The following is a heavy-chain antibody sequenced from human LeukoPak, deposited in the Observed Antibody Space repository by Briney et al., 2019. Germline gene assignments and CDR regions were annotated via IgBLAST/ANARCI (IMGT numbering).Heavy chain of an antibody. CDR3: ARDLGSSVGVVVVQHATDAFDI. J-gene: IGHJ3*02. CDR2: NIPPFSTP. D-gene: IGHD2-15*01. V-gene: IGHV1-69*13. Sequence: GASVKVSCKASGGMFSTTAINWIRQAPGQGLEWMGGNIPPFSTPDYAQKFQGRVTITADESTSTVYMEMTSLTSEDTAIYYCARDLGSSVGVVVVQHATDAFDIWGQGTMVTVSS. CDR1: GGMFSTTA.